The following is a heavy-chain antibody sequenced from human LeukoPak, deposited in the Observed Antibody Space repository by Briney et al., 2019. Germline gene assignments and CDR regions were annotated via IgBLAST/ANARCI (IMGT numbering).Heavy chain of an antibody. D-gene: IGHD6-19*01. V-gene: IGHV1-69*04. CDR2: IIPILGIA. CDR3: ARDKGSGWPPTPFDY. Sequence: ASVKVSCKASGYTFTSYGISWVRQAPGQGLEWMGRIIPILGIANYAQKFQGRVTITADKSTSTAYMELSSLRSDDTAVYYCARDKGSGWPPTPFDYWGQGTLVTVSS. J-gene: IGHJ4*02. CDR1: GYTFTSYG.